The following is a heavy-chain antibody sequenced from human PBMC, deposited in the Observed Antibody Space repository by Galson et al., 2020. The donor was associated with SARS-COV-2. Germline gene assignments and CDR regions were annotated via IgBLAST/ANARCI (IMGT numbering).Heavy chain of an antibody. CDR2: IYHSGTT. CDR3: ARIPDITPNDY. D-gene: IGHD1-20*01. J-gene: IGHJ4*02. V-gene: IGHV4-59*08. CDR1: GGSISPYY. Sequence: SETLSLTCTVSGGSISPYYWSWIRQPPGKGLEWIGYIYHSGTTNYNPSLKSRVTISIDTSKSQISLNLSSVTAADTAVYYCARIPDITPNDYWGQGTMVTVSS.